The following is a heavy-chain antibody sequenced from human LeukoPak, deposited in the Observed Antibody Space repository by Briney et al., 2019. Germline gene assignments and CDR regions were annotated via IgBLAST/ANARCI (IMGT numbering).Heavy chain of an antibody. V-gene: IGHV1-2*02. CDR2: INPNSGGT. CDR3: ARAQGGSYHFDY. D-gene: IGHD1-26*01. J-gene: IGHJ4*02. Sequence: ASVKVSRKASGYTFTGYYMHWVRQAPGQGLEWMGWINPNSGGTNYAQKFQGRVTMTRDTSISTAYMELSRLRSDDTAVYYCARAQGGSYHFDYWGQGTLVTVSS. CDR1: GYTFTGYY.